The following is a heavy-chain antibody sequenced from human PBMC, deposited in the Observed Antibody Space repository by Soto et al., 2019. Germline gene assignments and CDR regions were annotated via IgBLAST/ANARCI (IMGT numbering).Heavy chain of an antibody. J-gene: IGHJ6*02. D-gene: IGHD3-3*01. V-gene: IGHV5-51*01. CDR1: GYTFSRFW. CDR3: ARHEDFWNGSPYYYYGMDV. CDR2: IYPGDSDT. Sequence: GESLKISCRASGYTFSRFWIGWVRQMPGKGLEWMGIIYPGDSDTRYSPSFQGQVTISADKSISTAYLQWSSLKASDTAMYYCARHEDFWNGSPYYYYGMDVWGQGTTVTVSS.